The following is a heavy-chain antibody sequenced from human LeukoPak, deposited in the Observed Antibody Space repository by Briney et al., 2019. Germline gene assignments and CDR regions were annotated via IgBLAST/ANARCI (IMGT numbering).Heavy chain of an antibody. D-gene: IGHD6-13*01. CDR3: ARQVGYSSSWYQHEIFDY. J-gene: IGHJ4*02. V-gene: IGHV5-51*01. Sequence: RGESLKISCKGSGYSFTSYWIGWVRQMPGKGLEWMGIIYPGDSDTRYSPSFQGQVTISADKSISTAYLQWSSLKASDTAMYYCARQVGYSSSWYQHEIFDYWGQGTLVTVSS. CDR2: IYPGDSDT. CDR1: GYSFTSYW.